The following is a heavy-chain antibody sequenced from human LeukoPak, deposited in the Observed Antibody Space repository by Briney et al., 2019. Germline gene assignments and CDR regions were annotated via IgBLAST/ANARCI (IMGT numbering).Heavy chain of an antibody. D-gene: IGHD2-2*01. CDR2: INPTGGST. J-gene: IGHJ4*02. V-gene: IGHV1-46*01. CDR1: GYTFTSYY. CDR3: AREPAAIVEYYFDY. Sequence: GASVKVSCKASGYTFTSYYMHWVRQAPGEGLEWMGIINPTGGSTSYAQKFQGRVTMTSDTSTSTVYMDLSSLRSEDTAVYYCAREPAAIVEYYFDYWGQGTLVTVSS.